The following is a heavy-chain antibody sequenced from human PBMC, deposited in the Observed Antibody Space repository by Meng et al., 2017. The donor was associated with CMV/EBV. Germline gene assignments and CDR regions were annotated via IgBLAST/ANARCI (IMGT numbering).Heavy chain of an antibody. D-gene: IGHD4-17*01. CDR3: AREKANIEDYGDPYYYYGMDV. Sequence: ASVKVSCKASGYTFTSYYMHWVRQAPGQGLEWMGIINPSGGSTSYAQKFQGRVTMTRDTSTSTVYMELSSLRSEDTAVYYCAREKANIEDYGDPYYYYGMDVWGQGTTVTVSS. V-gene: IGHV1-46*01. J-gene: IGHJ6*02. CDR2: INPSGGST. CDR1: GYTFTSYY.